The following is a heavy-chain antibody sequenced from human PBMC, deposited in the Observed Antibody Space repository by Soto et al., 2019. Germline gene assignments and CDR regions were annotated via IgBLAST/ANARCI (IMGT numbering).Heavy chain of an antibody. J-gene: IGHJ6*02. CDR2: IYYCGST. V-gene: IGHV4-30-4*01. CDR1: GGSISSGDYY. D-gene: IGHD4-17*01. Sequence: QVQLQESGPGLVKPSQTLSLTCTVSGGSISSGDYYWSWIRQPPGKGLEWIGYIYYCGSTYYNPSLKSRVTISVDTSKNQFSLKLSSVTAADTAVYYCARDRTTVTTLDYYGMDVWGQGTTVTVSS. CDR3: ARDRTTVTTLDYYGMDV.